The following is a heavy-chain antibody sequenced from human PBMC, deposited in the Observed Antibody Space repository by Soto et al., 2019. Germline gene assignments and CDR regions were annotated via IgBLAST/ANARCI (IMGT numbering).Heavy chain of an antibody. CDR2: INPNSGGT. V-gene: IGHV1-2*04. Sequence: QVQLVQSGAEVKKPGASVKVSCKASGYTFTGYYMHWVRQAPGQGLEWMGWINPNSGGTNYAQKFQGWVTITRDTSISTAYMELSRLRSDDTAVYYCAREGLMVYAQYGMDVWGQGTTVTVSS. CDR1: GYTFTGYY. J-gene: IGHJ6*02. CDR3: AREGLMVYAQYGMDV. D-gene: IGHD2-8*01.